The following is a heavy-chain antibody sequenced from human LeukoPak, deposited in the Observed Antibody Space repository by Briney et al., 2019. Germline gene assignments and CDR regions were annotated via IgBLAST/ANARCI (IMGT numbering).Heavy chain of an antibody. Sequence: ASVKVSCKASGYTFTGYYMHWVRQAPGQGLEWMGGINPNSGGTNYAQKFQGRVTMTRDTSISTAYMEMSRLRSDDTAVYYCAREAPYESFFDYWGQGTLVTVSS. CDR3: AREAPYESFFDY. V-gene: IGHV1-2*02. CDR2: INPNSGGT. CDR1: GYTFTGYY. J-gene: IGHJ4*02. D-gene: IGHD3-22*01.